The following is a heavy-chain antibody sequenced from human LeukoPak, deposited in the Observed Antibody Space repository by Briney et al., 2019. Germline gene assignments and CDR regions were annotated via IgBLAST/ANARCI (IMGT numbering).Heavy chain of an antibody. Sequence: GVSLTLSCAASGFTFSSYYMYWVRQAPGKGLEWVTSICNSSSYIYSPFSVKGRFTISRDNAKNSLFLQMNNLRAEDTATYYCARDRSAYNNGGGELGHWGQGTLVTVSS. CDR2: ICNSSSYI. J-gene: IGHJ1*01. D-gene: IGHD6-19*01. CDR3: ARDRSAYNNGGGELGH. CDR1: GFTFSSYY. V-gene: IGHV3-21*06.